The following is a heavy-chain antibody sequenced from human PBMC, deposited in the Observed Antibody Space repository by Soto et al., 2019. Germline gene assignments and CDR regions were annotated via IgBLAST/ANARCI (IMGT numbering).Heavy chain of an antibody. CDR1: GGSISSSNW. Sequence: PSETLSLTCAVSGGSISSSNWWSWVRQPPGKGLEWRGEIYHSGSTNYNPSLKSRVTISVDKSKNQFSLKLSSVTAADTAVYYCARSGSYGGGYFDYWGQGTLVTVSS. D-gene: IGHD1-26*01. CDR3: ARSGSYGGGYFDY. CDR2: IYHSGST. J-gene: IGHJ4*02. V-gene: IGHV4-4*02.